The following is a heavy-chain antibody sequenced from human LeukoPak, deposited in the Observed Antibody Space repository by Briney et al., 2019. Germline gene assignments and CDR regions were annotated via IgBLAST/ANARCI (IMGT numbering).Heavy chain of an antibody. D-gene: IGHD6-19*01. Sequence: ASVKVSCKASGYTFTGYYMHWVRQAPGQGLEWMGWSNPNSGGTNYAQKFQGRVTMTRDTSISTAYMELSRLRSDDTAVYYCPRERLVAGSKPARWKNDYWGQGTLVTVSS. J-gene: IGHJ4*02. CDR3: PRERLVAGSKPARWKNDY. CDR2: SNPNSGGT. CDR1: GYTFTGYY. V-gene: IGHV1-2*02.